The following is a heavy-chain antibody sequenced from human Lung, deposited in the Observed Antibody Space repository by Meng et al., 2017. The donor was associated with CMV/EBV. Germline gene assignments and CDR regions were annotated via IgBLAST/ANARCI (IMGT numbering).Heavy chain of an antibody. Sequence: SXTXSLXCTVSGGSISSSSYYWCWIRQPPGKGLEWIGSIYYSGSTYYKPSLKSRVTISVDTSKNQFSMKLRSVTATDTAVYDCARYGGVVVVPPAIPPDYWGQGNXVNVAS. CDR2: IYYSGST. V-gene: IGHV4-39*01. CDR3: ARYGGVVVVPPAIPPDY. CDR1: GGSISSSSYY. J-gene: IGHJ4*02. D-gene: IGHD2-2*02.